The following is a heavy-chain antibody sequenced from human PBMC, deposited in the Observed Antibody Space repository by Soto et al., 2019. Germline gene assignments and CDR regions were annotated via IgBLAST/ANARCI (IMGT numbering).Heavy chain of an antibody. CDR2: MNPNSGNT. Sequence: ASVKVSCKASGYTFTSYDINWVRQATGQGLEWMGWMNPNSGNTGYAQKFQGRVTMTRNTSISTAYMELSSLRSEDTAVYYCHNDFWSGSHHPRGSWGQGTLVTVSS. D-gene: IGHD3-3*01. J-gene: IGHJ5*02. CDR1: GYTFTSYD. CDR3: HNDFWSGSHHPRGS. V-gene: IGHV1-8*01.